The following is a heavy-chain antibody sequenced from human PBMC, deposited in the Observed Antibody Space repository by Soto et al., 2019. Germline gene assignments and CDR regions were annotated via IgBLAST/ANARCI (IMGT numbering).Heavy chain of an antibody. CDR1: GYTFSSYG. Sequence: QVQLVQSGAEVKKPGASVKVSCKASGYTFSSYGISWVRQAPGQGLEWMGWISAFNFNTNYAQKFQGRVTMTADTSTNTAFMELRSLRSDDTAIYYCARAYNRGWRTPGYWGQGTLVTVSS. CDR3: ARAYNRGWRTPGY. V-gene: IGHV1-18*04. J-gene: IGHJ4*02. D-gene: IGHD6-19*01. CDR2: ISAFNFNT.